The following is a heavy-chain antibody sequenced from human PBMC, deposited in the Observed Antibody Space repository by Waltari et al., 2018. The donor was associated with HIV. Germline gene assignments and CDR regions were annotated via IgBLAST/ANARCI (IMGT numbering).Heavy chain of an antibody. CDR1: GFTFRSYW. V-gene: IGHV3-74*01. Sequence: EVQLVESGGGLVQPGGSLRLSCAASGFTFRSYWMHWVRQAPGKGLVWVSRIHGDGSSTRCADFVKGRFTISRDNAKNTRYLEMNSLRAEDTAVYYCARREATVVRGVYYYGMDVWGQGTTVTVSS. CDR3: ARREATVVRGVYYYGMDV. CDR2: IHGDGSST. D-gene: IGHD3-10*01. J-gene: IGHJ6*02.